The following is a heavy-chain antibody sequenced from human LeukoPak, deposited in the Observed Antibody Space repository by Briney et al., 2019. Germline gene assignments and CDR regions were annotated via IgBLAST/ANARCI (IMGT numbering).Heavy chain of an antibody. V-gene: IGHV4-31*03. CDR1: GGSISSGGYY. Sequence: SETLSLTCTVSGGSISSGGYYWSWIRQHPGKGLEWIGYTYYSGSTYYNPSLKSRVTISVDTSKNQFSLKLSSVTAADTAVYYCARLEDGDYTPGYYYYGMDVWGQGTTVTVSS. J-gene: IGHJ6*02. CDR2: TYYSGST. D-gene: IGHD4-17*01. CDR3: ARLEDGDYTPGYYYYGMDV.